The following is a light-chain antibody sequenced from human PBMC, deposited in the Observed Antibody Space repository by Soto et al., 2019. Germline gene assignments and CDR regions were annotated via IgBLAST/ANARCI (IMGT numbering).Light chain of an antibody. Sequence: EIVMTQSPATLSVSPGERASLSCRASQTVGAYLAWYQQKPGQAPRLLIYGASTRATGIPARFSGSGSGTEFTLTISSLQSEDFAVYYCQQYNQWPPFTFGGGTKVDI. V-gene: IGKV3-15*01. CDR1: QTVGAY. CDR3: QQYNQWPPFT. CDR2: GAS. J-gene: IGKJ4*01.